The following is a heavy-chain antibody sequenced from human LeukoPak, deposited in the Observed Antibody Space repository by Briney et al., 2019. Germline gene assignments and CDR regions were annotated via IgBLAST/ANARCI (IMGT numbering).Heavy chain of an antibody. D-gene: IGHD4-17*01. CDR2: IYYSGST. CDR3: ARENHDYGDFSFFDY. J-gene: IGHJ4*02. V-gene: IGHV4-59*01. Sequence: SETLSLTCTVSGGSISSYYWSWIRQPPGKGLEWIGYIYYSGSTNYNPYLKSRVTISVDTSKNQFSLKLSSVTAADTAVYYCARENHDYGDFSFFDYWGQGTLVTVSS. CDR1: GGSISSYY.